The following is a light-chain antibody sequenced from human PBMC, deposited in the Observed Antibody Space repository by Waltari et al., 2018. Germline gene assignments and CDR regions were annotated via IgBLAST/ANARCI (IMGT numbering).Light chain of an antibody. Sequence: QSALTQSASVSGSPGQSITISCTGISSDCKNYNFVSWYQQHPGKAPKLMIYEGTKRPSGVSNRFSGSKSGNTASLTISGLQAEDEADYYCCSYAGSVVFGGGTKLTVL. CDR2: EGT. V-gene: IGLV2-23*01. CDR3: CSYAGSVV. J-gene: IGLJ2*01. CDR1: SSDCKNYNF.